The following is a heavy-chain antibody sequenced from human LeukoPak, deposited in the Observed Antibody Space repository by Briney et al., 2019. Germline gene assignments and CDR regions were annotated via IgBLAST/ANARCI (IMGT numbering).Heavy chain of an antibody. J-gene: IGHJ4*02. D-gene: IGHD6-13*01. CDR1: GGSFSGYY. Sequence: SETRSLTCAVYGGSFSGYYWSWIRQPPGKGLEWIGEINHSGSTNYNPSLKSRVSISVDSSKNQFSLKLSSVTAADTAVYYCARGSDTAAGLYWGQGTLVTVSS. V-gene: IGHV4-34*01. CDR2: INHSGST. CDR3: ARGSDTAAGLY.